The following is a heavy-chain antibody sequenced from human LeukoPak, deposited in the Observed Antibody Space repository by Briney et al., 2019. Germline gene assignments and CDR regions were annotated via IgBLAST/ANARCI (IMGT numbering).Heavy chain of an antibody. V-gene: IGHV3-21*01. J-gene: IGHJ4*02. Sequence: GGSLRLSCAASGFTFSSYSMNWVRQAPGKGLEWVSSISSSSSYIYYADSVKGRFTISRDNAKNSLYLQMNSLRAEDTAVYYCARDRRRAGRTGYSSSSPYYFDYWGQGTLVTVSS. CDR1: GFTFSSYS. CDR2: ISSSSSYI. CDR3: ARDRRRAGRTGYSSSSPYYFDY. D-gene: IGHD6-6*01.